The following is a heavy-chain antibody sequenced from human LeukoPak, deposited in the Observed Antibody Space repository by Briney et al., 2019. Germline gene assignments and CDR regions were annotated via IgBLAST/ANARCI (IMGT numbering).Heavy chain of an antibody. CDR3: ACGAVAGRWFDP. CDR1: GYTFTSYY. CDR2: INPSGGST. Sequence: GASVKVSCEASGYTFTSYYMHWVRQAPGQGLEWMGIINPSGGSTSYAQKFQGRVTMTRDTSTSTVYMELSSLRSEDTAVYYCACGAVAGRWFDPWGQGTLVTVSS. V-gene: IGHV1-46*01. D-gene: IGHD6-19*01. J-gene: IGHJ5*02.